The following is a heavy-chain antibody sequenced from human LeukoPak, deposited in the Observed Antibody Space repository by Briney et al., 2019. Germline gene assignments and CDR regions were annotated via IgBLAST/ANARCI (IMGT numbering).Heavy chain of an antibody. V-gene: IGHV1-2*02. CDR2: INPNSGGT. Sequence: GASVKVSCKASGYTFTCYYMHWVRQAPGQGLEWRGWINPNSGGTNYAQKFQGRVTMTRDTSISTAYMELSRLRSDDTAVYYCAMDWHDYVWGSYLGKDYYGMDVWGQGTTVTVSS. J-gene: IGHJ6*02. D-gene: IGHD3-16*01. CDR3: AMDWHDYVWGSYLGKDYYGMDV. CDR1: GYTFTCYY.